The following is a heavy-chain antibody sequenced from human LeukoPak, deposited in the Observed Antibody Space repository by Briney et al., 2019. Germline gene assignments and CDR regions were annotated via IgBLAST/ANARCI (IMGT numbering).Heavy chain of an antibody. J-gene: IGHJ6*02. V-gene: IGHV4-59*01. CDR1: GGSISSYY. CDR3: ARDRTGMDV. D-gene: IGHD1-1*01. Sequence: SETLSLTCTVSGGSISSYYWSWLRQPPGKGLEWIGYIYYSGSTNYNPSLKSRVTISVDTSKNQFSLKLSSVTAADTAVYYCARDRTGMDVWGQGTTVTVSS. CDR2: IYYSGST.